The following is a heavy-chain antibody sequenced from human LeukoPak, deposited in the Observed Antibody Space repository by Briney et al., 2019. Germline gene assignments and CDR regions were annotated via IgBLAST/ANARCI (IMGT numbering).Heavy chain of an antibody. CDR3: GRSEDAFDI. CDR1: GGSFSGYF. J-gene: IGHJ3*02. V-gene: IGHV4-34*01. Sequence: SETLSLTCAVYGGSFSGYFWSWIRQPPGKGLEWLGEVNYNGSNYNPSLKSRVTMSVDTSKNQFSLKLRSVTAADTAVYYCGRSEDAFDIWGQGTMVTVSS. CDR2: VNYNGS.